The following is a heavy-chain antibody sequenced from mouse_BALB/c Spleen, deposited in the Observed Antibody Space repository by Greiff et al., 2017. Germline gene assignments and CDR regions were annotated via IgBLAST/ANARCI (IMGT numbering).Heavy chain of an antibody. CDR1: GYAFTNYL. J-gene: IGHJ2*01. CDR2: INPGSGGT. CDR3: ASDGNYVWYLDY. D-gene: IGHD2-1*01. V-gene: IGHV1-54*01. Sequence: QVLLQQSGAELVRPGTSVKVSCKASGYAFTNYLIAWVKQRPGQGLEWIGVINPGSGGTNYTEKFKGKATLTADKSSSTAYMQLSSLTSDDSAVYFCASDGNYVWYLDYWGQGTTLTVSS.